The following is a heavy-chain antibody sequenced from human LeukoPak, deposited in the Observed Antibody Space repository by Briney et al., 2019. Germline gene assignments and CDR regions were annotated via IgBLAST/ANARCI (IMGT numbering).Heavy chain of an antibody. CDR2: ISSSSSYI. Sequence: GGSLRLSCAASGFTFSSYSMNWVRQAPGKGLEWVSSISSSSSYIYYADSVEGRFTISRDNAKNSLYLQMNSLRAEDTAVYYCARDRVAIYYYYGMDVWGQGTTVTVSS. CDR3: ARDRVAIYYYYGMDV. J-gene: IGHJ6*02. D-gene: IGHD2-15*01. V-gene: IGHV3-21*01. CDR1: GFTFSSYS.